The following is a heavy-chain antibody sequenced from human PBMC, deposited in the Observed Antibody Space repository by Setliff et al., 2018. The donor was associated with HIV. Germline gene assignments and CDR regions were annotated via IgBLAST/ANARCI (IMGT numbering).Heavy chain of an antibody. J-gene: IGHJ6*03. CDR1: DFTFRDYG. CDR2: VSNSGSEV. Sequence: PGGSLRLSCVASDFTFRDYGMAWVRQGPGKGLEWVAGVSNSGSEVYYADSVGGRFTISRDNSRDTVYLQMDSLRPDDTAVYYCARAAGYTGGWGYGATYHYYMDVWGKGTTVTVSS. V-gene: IGHV3-23*01. CDR3: ARAAGYTGGWGYGATYHYYMDV. D-gene: IGHD6-19*01.